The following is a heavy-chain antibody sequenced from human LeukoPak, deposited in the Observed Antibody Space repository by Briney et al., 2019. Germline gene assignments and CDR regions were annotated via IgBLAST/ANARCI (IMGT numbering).Heavy chain of an antibody. CDR2: ISSSSSYI. V-gene: IGHV3-21*01. D-gene: IGHD3/OR15-3a*01. CDR3: ARDGLSAFDI. J-gene: IGHJ3*02. CDR1: GFTFSSYS. Sequence: KPGGSLRLSCAASGFTFSSYSMNWVRQAPGKGLEWVSSISSSSSYIYYADSVKGRFTISRDNAKNPLYLQMNSLRAEDTAVYYCARDGLSAFDIWGQGTMVTVSS.